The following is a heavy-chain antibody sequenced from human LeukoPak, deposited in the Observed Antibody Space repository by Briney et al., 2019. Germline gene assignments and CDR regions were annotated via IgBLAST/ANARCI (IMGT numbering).Heavy chain of an antibody. CDR2: INPNSGGT. D-gene: IGHD5-12*01. V-gene: IGHV1-2*02. CDR3: AREGSGYPY. CDR1: GYTFTGYY. Sequence: GASVKVSCTASGYTFTGYYMHWVRQAPGQGLEWMGWINPNSGGTNYAQKFQGRVTMTRDTSISTAYMEVSRLTSDDTVVFYCAREGSGYPYWGQGTLVTVSS. J-gene: IGHJ4*02.